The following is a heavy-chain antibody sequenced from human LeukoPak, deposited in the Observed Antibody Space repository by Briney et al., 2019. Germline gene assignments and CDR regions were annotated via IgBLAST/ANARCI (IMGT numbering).Heavy chain of an antibody. CDR1: GXTFSSYS. D-gene: IGHD6-13*01. CDR3: ARDLVTAAAGTNWFDP. CDR2: ISSSSSTI. V-gene: IGHV3-48*02. J-gene: IGHJ5*02. Sequence: PGGSLRLSCAASGXTFSSYSMNWVRQAPGKGQEWVSYISSSSSTIYYADSVKGRFTISRDNAKNSLYLQMNSLRDEDTAVYYCARDLVTAAAGTNWFDPWGQGTLVTVSS.